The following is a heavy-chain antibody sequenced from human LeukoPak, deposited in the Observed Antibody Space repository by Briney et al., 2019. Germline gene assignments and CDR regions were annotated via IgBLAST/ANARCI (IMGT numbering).Heavy chain of an antibody. CDR3: ARGLYDTSGWPLGAFDF. J-gene: IGHJ3*01. CDR1: GFTFMSYI. V-gene: IGHV3-21*01. D-gene: IGHD6-19*01. CDR2: ISGSGTYI. Sequence: GGSLRLSCTASGFTFMSYIMSWVRQAPGKGLEWVSSISGSGTYIYYVDSLKGRFTISRDNAKNSLYLQMNSLRAEHTAVYFCARGLYDTSGWPLGAFDFWGQGTMVTVSS.